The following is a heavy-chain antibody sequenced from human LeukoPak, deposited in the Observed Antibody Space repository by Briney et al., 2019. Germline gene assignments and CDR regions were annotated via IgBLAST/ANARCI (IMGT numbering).Heavy chain of an antibody. Sequence: GESLKISCKASGYSFTSYWTGWVRQMPGKGLEWMGIIDPSDSETRYTPSFQGQVTISVDKSLTTADLQWNSPKASDTAMYYCARQTAMGRSGDYWGQGTLVTVSS. J-gene: IGHJ4*02. CDR3: ARQTAMGRSGDY. CDR2: IDPSDSET. CDR1: GYSFTSYW. V-gene: IGHV5-51*01. D-gene: IGHD5-18*01.